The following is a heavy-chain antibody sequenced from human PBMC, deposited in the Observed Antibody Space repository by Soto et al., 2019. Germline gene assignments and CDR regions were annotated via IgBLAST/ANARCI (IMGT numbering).Heavy chain of an antibody. V-gene: IGHV3-30*18. D-gene: IGHD6-13*01. CDR2: ISYDGSNK. CDR1: GFTFSTYG. J-gene: IGHJ4*02. Sequence: QVQLVESGGGVVQPGRSLRLSCAASGFTFSTYGMHWVRQAPGKGLEWVAVISYDGSNKYYADSVKGRFTISRDNSKNTLFLQMNSLRAEDTAVYYCAKDIAAGGKITLGYWGQGTLVTVSS. CDR3: AKDIAAGGKITLGY.